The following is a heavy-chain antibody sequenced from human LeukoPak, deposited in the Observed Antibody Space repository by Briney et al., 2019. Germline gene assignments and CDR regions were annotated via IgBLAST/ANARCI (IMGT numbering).Heavy chain of an antibody. CDR1: GYTFTSYG. J-gene: IGHJ4*02. D-gene: IGHD3-9*01. Sequence: ASVKVSCKASGYTFTSYGISWVRQATGQGLEWMGWMNPNSGNTGYAQKFQGRVTMTRNTSISTAYMELSSLRSEDTAVYYCARAQTNYDILTGYYEFEDWGQGTLVTVSS. CDR3: ARAQTNYDILTGYYEFED. V-gene: IGHV1-8*02. CDR2: MNPNSGNT.